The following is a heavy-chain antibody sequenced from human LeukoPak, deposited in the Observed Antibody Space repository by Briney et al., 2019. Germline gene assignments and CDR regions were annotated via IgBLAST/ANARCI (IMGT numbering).Heavy chain of an antibody. D-gene: IGHD5-12*01. J-gene: IGHJ5*01. CDR3: SRGHGWLPDS. V-gene: IGHV4-61*01. CDR2: IYYSGST. CDR1: GDSISISSHY. Sequence: SETLSLTCSVSGDSISISSHYWSWIRPPPGQGLEWIGYIYYSGSTNYNPSLKSRVTISVDTSKNQFSLKLSSVTAADTAVYYCSRGHGWLPDSWGQGTLVTVSS.